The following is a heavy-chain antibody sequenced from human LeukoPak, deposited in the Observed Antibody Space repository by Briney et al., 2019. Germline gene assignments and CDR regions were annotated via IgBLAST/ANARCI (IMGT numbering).Heavy chain of an antibody. CDR3: ARDSMEWLLSNWFDP. D-gene: IGHD3-3*01. CDR2: IYTSGST. J-gene: IGHJ5*02. V-gene: IGHV4-61*02. Sequence: SETLSLTCTVSGGFISSSSYYWSWIRQPAGKGLEWIGRIYTSGSTNYNPSLKSRVTMSVDTSKNQFSLKLSSVTAADTAVYYCARDSMEWLLSNWFDPWGQGTLVTVSS. CDR1: GGFISSSSYY.